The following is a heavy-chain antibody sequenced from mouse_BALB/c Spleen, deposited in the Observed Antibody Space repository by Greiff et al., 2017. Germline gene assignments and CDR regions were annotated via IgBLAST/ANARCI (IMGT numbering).Heavy chain of an antibody. CDR2: ISSGGST. CDR1: GFTFSSYA. Sequence: DVHLVESGGGLVKPGGSLKLSCAASGFTFSSYAMSWVRQTPEKRLEWVASISSGGSTYYPDSVKGRFTISRDNARNILYLQMSSLRSEDTAMYYCARDTTVGDYWGQGTTLTVSS. CDR3: ARDTTVGDY. V-gene: IGHV5-6-5*01. J-gene: IGHJ2*01. D-gene: IGHD1-1*01.